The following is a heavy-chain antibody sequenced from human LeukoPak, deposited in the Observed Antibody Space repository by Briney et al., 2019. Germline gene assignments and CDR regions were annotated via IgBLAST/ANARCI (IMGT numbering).Heavy chain of an antibody. CDR1: GFTFSSYW. J-gene: IGHJ4*02. D-gene: IGHD3-22*01. CDR2: INSDGRST. CDR3: ARHSSGYYHYDY. V-gene: IGHV3-74*01. Sequence: GGSLRLSCAASGFTFSSYWMHWVRQAPGRGLVWVSRINSDGRSTSYADSVKGRFTISRDNSKNTLHLQMNSLRAEDTAVYYCARHSSGYYHYDYWGPGTPVTVAS.